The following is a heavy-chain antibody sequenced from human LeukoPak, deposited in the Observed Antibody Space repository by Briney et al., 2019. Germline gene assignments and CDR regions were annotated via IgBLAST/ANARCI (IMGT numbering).Heavy chain of an antibody. CDR1: GFTFSSHW. D-gene: IGHD3-16*01. CDR3: ARGTPNSYGKDY. CDR2: IKGDGSST. J-gene: IGHJ4*02. V-gene: IGHV3-74*01. Sequence: GGSLRVSCAASGFTFSSHWMHWVRQAPGKGLVWVSRIKGDGSSTSYADSVKGRLTISRDNSKNTVYLQMNSLRGEDTAVYYCARGTPNSYGKDYWGQGTLVTVSS.